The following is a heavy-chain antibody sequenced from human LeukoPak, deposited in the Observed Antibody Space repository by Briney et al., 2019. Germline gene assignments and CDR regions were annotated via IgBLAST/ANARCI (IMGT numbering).Heavy chain of an antibody. D-gene: IGHD3-16*01. J-gene: IGHJ4*02. Sequence: SETLSLTCTVSGYSISSGYYWGWIRQPPGKGLEWIGSIYHSGSTYYNPSLKSRVTISVDTSKNQFSLRLSSVTAADTAVYYCARGGVLKSVDYWGQGTLVAVSS. CDR3: ARGGVLKSVDY. CDR1: GYSISSGYY. V-gene: IGHV4-38-2*02. CDR2: IYHSGST.